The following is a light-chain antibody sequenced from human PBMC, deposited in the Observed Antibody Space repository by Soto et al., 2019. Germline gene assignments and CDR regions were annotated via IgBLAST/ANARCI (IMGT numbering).Light chain of an antibody. Sequence: QSVLTQPPSASGTPGQRVTISCSGSSSKIGSNYVYWYQQFPGTAPKLLIYRNNQRPSGVPDRFSGSKSGTSASLAISGLRSEDEADYYCAAWDDSLSAYVVFGGGTKLTVL. CDR1: SSKIGSNY. CDR3: AAWDDSLSAYVV. V-gene: IGLV1-47*01. J-gene: IGLJ2*01. CDR2: RNN.